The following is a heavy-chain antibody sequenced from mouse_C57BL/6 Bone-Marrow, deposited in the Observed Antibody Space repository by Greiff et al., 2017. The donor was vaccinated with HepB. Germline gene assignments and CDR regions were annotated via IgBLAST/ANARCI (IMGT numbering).Heavy chain of an antibody. CDR2: IDPSDSYT. CDR1: GYTFTSYW. CDR3: AKSSLTLRLRY. V-gene: IGHV1-50*01. J-gene: IGHJ3*01. D-gene: IGHD3-2*02. Sequence: VKLQQSGAELVKPGASVKLSCKASGYTFTSYWMQWVKQRPGQGLEWIGEIDPSDSYTNYNQKFKGKATLTVDTSSSTAYMQLSSLTSEDSAVYYCAKSSLTLRLRYWGQGTLVTVSA.